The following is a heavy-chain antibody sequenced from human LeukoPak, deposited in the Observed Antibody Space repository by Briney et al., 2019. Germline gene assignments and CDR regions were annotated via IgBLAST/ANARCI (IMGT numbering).Heavy chain of an antibody. V-gene: IGHV1-2*06. CDR1: GYTFTGYY. CDR3: ARGPRSSSGYYEFDY. Sequence: ASVKVSCKASGYTFTGYYMHWVRQAPGQGLEWMGRINPNSGGTYYAQKFQDRVTMTRDTSISTAYMELSRLTSDDTAVYYCARGPRSSSGYYEFDYWGQGTLVTASS. CDR2: INPNSGGT. D-gene: IGHD3-22*01. J-gene: IGHJ4*02.